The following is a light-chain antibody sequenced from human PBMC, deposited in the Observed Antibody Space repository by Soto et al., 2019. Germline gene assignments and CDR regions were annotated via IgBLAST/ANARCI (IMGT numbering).Light chain of an antibody. CDR1: QSVTSS. V-gene: IGKV3-15*01. Sequence: EIVMTKSPATLSVSPGERATLSCRASQSVTSSLAWNQQKPGQAPRLLIYDASTRTTGIPARFSGSGSGTEFTLTISSLQSEDFAVYYCQQYHYWWAFGQGTKVEIK. J-gene: IGKJ1*01. CDR3: QQYHYWWA. CDR2: DAS.